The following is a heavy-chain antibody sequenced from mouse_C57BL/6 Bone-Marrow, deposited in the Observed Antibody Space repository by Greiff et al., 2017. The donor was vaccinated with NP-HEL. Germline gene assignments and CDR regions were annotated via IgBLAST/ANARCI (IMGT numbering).Heavy chain of an antibody. CDR1: GYTFTSYD. CDR3: ARKGDYGSSCPWFAY. J-gene: IGHJ3*01. D-gene: IGHD1-1*01. Sequence: VQGVESGPELVKPGASVKLSCKASGYTFTSYDINWVKQRPGQGLEWIGWIYPRDGSTKYNEKFKGKATLTVDTSSSTAYMGLHSLTSEDSAVYFCARKGDYGSSCPWFAYWGQGTLVTVSA. V-gene: IGHV1-85*01. CDR2: IYPRDGST.